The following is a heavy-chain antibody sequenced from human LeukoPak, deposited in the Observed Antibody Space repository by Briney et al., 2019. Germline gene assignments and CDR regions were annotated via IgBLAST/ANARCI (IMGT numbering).Heavy chain of an antibody. CDR2: MNPNSGNT. J-gene: IGHJ5*02. CDR3: ARGQVVTIFGVVMPFDP. Sequence: ASVKVSCKASGYTFTSYDINWVRQATGQGLEWMGWMNPNSGNTGYAQKFQGRVTITRNTSISTAYMELSSLRSEDTAVYYCARGQVVTIFGVVMPFDPWGQGTLVTVSS. CDR1: GYTFTSYD. D-gene: IGHD3-3*01. V-gene: IGHV1-8*03.